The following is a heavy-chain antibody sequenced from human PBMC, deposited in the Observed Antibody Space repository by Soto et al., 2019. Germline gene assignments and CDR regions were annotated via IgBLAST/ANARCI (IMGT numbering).Heavy chain of an antibody. Sequence: SETLSLTCTVSGGSISSGGYYWSWIRQHPGKGLEWIGYIYYSGSNYYNPSLKSRVTISVDTSKNQFSLKLSSVTAADTAVYYCARPVGSNWGAFDIWGQGTMVPVS. CDR3: ARPVGSNWGAFDI. CDR2: IYYSGSN. J-gene: IGHJ3*02. D-gene: IGHD7-27*01. CDR1: GGSISSGGYY. V-gene: IGHV4-31*03.